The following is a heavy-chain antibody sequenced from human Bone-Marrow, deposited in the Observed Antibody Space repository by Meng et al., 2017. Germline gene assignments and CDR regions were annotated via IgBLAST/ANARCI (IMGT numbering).Heavy chain of an antibody. J-gene: IGHJ4*02. V-gene: IGHV3-21*04. D-gene: IGHD5-18*01. Sequence: GESLKISCAASGFTFSSYSMNWVRQAPGKGLEWVSSISSSSSYIYYADSVKGRFTISRDNAKNSLYLQMNSLRAEDTAVYYCATRGYSYEFDYWGQGTLVTVSS. CDR1: GFTFSSYS. CDR3: ATRGYSYEFDY. CDR2: ISSSSSYI.